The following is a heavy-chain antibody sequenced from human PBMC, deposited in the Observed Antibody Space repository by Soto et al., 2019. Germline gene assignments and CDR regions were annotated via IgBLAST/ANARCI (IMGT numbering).Heavy chain of an antibody. CDR2: ISGSGGRT. Sequence: GGSLRLSCAASGFTFSSYAMSWVRQAPGKGLEWVSAISGSGGRTYYADSVKGRFTISRGNSKNTLYLQMNSLRAEDTAVYYCAKDVRVFHYAFDIWGQGTMVTVSS. V-gene: IGHV3-23*01. J-gene: IGHJ3*02. CDR1: GFTFSSYA. D-gene: IGHD2-21*01. CDR3: AKDVRVFHYAFDI.